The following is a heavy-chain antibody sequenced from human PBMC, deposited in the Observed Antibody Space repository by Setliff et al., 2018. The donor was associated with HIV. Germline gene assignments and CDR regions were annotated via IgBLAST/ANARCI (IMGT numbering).Heavy chain of an antibody. CDR2: IYSSGST. Sequence: SETLSLTCTVSGVSIINYYWSWIRQPAGKGPEWIGRIYSSGSTNYNPSLKSRVTMSIDTSTNRFSLKLNSVTAADTAVYFRVKDTYSSDTTGYYYSTYFDYWGQGTLVTVSS. J-gene: IGHJ4*02. D-gene: IGHD3-22*01. V-gene: IGHV4-4*07. CDR1: GVSIINYY. CDR3: VKDTYSSDTTGYYYSTYFDY.